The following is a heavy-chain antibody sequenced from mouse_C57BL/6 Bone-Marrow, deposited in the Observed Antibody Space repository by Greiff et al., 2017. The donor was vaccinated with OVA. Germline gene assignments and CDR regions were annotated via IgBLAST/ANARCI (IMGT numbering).Heavy chain of an antibody. D-gene: IGHD1-1*01. CDR1: GFSLTSYA. CDR3: ARNLYGSSYVGYFDY. V-gene: IGHV2-9-1*01. Sequence: QVQLKQSGPGLVAPSQSLSITCTVSGFSLTSYAISWVRQPPGKGLEWLGVIWTGGGTNYNSALKSRLSISKDNSKSQVFLKMNSLQTDDTARYYCARNLYGSSYVGYFDYWGQGTTLTVSS. CDR2: IWTGGGT. J-gene: IGHJ2*01.